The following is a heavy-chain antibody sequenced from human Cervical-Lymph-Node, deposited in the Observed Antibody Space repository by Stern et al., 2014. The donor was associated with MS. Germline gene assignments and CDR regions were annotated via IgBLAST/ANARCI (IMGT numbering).Heavy chain of an antibody. V-gene: IGHV3-9*01. CDR3: AKDYASGSSFFDS. CDR2: ISWNSGVI. J-gene: IGHJ4*02. Sequence: VQLVESGGGLVQPGRSLRLSCAASGFTFDDHAMYWVPQAPGKGLEWVSHISWNSGVIVYADSVKGRFTISRDNAKNSLYLDMNSLRVEDTALYYCAKDYASGSSFFDSWGQGTLVTVSS. CDR1: GFTFDDHA. D-gene: IGHD3-10*01.